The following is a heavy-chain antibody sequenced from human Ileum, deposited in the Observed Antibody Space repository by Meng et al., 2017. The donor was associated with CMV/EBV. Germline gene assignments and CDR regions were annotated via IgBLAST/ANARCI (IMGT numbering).Heavy chain of an antibody. CDR2: IKHDGTEK. J-gene: IGHJ6*02. V-gene: IGHV3-7*01. D-gene: IGHD3-22*01. CDR3: ARENLSDYYDSNDYYYYGMDV. CDR1: GFTFTNYW. Sequence: GESLKISCTASGFTFTNYWMTWVRQAPGKGLQWVASIKHDGTEKYFLDSVKGRFTISRDNAKNSLYVQMYSLRAEDTAVYYCARENLSDYYDSNDYYYYGMDVWGQGTTVTVSS.